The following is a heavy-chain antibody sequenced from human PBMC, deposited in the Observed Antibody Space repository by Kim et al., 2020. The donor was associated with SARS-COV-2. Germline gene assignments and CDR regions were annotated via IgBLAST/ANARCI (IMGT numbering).Heavy chain of an antibody. J-gene: IGHJ2*01. CDR1: GGTFSSYA. D-gene: IGHD6-13*01. Sequence: SVKVSCKASGGTFSSYAISWVRQAPGQGLEWMGRIITILGIANYAQKFQGRVTITADKSTRTAYMELSSLRSEDTAVYYCARGPPGAAAGSDLWGRGTLVTVSS. V-gene: IGHV1-69*04. CDR3: ARGPPGAAAGSDL. CDR2: IITILGIA.